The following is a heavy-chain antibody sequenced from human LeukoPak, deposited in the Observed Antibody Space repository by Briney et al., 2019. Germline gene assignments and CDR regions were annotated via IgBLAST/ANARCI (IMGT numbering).Heavy chain of an antibody. D-gene: IGHD2-2*01. CDR2: INAGNGNT. CDR3: ARCTSWGNWFDP. Sequence: ASVKVSCKASGYTFTSHAMHWVRQAPGQRLEWMGWINAGNGNTKYSQKFQGRVTITRDTSASTAYMELSSLRSEDTAVYYCARCTSWGNWFDPWGQGTLVTVS. J-gene: IGHJ5*02. CDR1: GYTFTSHA. V-gene: IGHV1-3*01.